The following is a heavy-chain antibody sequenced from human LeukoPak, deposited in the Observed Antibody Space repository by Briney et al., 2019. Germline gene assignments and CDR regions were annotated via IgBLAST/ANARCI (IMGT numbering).Heavy chain of an antibody. CDR2: IYPGDSDT. CDR3: ARRPTGYSSSYGMDV. Sequence: GESLKISCKGSGYSFTSYWIGWVRQMPGKGLGWMGIIYPGDSDTRYSPSFQGQVTTSADKSISTAYLQWSSLKASDTAMYYCARRPTGYSSSYGMDVWGQGTTVTVSS. J-gene: IGHJ6*02. D-gene: IGHD6-19*01. CDR1: GYSFTSYW. V-gene: IGHV5-51*01.